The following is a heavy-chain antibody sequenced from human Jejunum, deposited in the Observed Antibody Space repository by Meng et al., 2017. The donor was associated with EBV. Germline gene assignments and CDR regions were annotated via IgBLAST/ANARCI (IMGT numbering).Heavy chain of an antibody. Sequence: QGHLQGSRPGLVKPSETLSLTCTVSGYSISSGSNYWSWIRQPPGKRLEWIGYVYYSGTTTYNPSLKSRVTMSVDTSKNQFSLNLTSVTAADTAMYYCARDLYSHSSAGFDFWGRGTLVTVSS. J-gene: IGHJ4*02. CDR1: GYSISSGSNY. D-gene: IGHD6-6*01. CDR2: VYYSGTT. CDR3: ARDLYSHSSAGFDF. V-gene: IGHV4-61*01.